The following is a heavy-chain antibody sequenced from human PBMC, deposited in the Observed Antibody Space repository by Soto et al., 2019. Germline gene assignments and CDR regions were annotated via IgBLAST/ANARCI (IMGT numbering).Heavy chain of an antibody. CDR3: GRGHYDFWSGYFATIDY. D-gene: IGHD3-3*01. Sequence: SEPLSLTCTVCDGSISNYYWSLIRQPPGKGLEWIGYIHYSGNTKYNPSLKSRVTISADTSKDQFSLKLTSVTAADTAVYYCGRGHYDFWSGYFATIDYWGQGTLVTVSS. CDR2: IHYSGNT. CDR1: DGSISNYY. J-gene: IGHJ4*02. V-gene: IGHV4-59*08.